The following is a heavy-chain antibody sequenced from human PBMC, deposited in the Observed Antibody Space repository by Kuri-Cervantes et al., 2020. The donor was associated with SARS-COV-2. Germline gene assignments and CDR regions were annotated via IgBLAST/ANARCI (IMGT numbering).Heavy chain of an antibody. CDR2: ISSSGSTI. CDR1: GFTFSDYY. CDR3: VKSLRALPAPGDY. V-gene: IGHV3-11*04. D-gene: IGHD6-13*01. Sequence: GESLKISCAASGFTFSDYYMSWIRQAPGKGLEWVSYISSSGSTIYYADSVKGRFTISRDNAKNSLYLQMNSLRAEDTAVYYYVKSLRALPAPGDYWGQGTLVTVSS. J-gene: IGHJ4*02.